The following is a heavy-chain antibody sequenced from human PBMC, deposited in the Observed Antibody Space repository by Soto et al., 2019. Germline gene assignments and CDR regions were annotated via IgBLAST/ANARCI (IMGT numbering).Heavy chain of an antibody. V-gene: IGHV4-31*03. J-gene: IGHJ6*02. CDR2: ISSSGRT. CDR3: ARDRPVASQGSHYALDV. D-gene: IGHD5-12*01. CDR1: GGSISSGDYY. Sequence: QVRLQESSPGLVKPSQTLSLTCTVSGGSISSGDYYWTWIRQHPGKGLEWIGYISSSGRTYYNPSLNSRVPMSLYTSENQFSLRLSSVTAADTAVFYCARDRPVASQGSHYALDVWGQGTKVTVSS.